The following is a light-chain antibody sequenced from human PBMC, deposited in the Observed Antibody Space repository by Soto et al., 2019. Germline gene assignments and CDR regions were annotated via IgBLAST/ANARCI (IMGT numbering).Light chain of an antibody. CDR3: QQYYSSPFT. Sequence: DIVMTQSPDSLAVSLGERATINCKSSQSISYTSNNKNYLTWYQQKPGQPPKLLIYWASIRESGVPDRFSGSGSGTEFTLTISSLQAEDVAVYYCQQYYSSPFTFGPGTKVDIK. CDR1: QSISYTSNNKNY. V-gene: IGKV4-1*01. J-gene: IGKJ3*01. CDR2: WAS.